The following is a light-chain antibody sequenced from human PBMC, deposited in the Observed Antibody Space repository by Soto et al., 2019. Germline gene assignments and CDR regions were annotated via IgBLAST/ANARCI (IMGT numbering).Light chain of an antibody. J-gene: IGKJ1*01. CDR3: QQYNVYSPWT. V-gene: IGKV1D-16*01. CDR2: AAS. CDR1: QGIRTW. Sequence: DIQLTQSPSSVSVSVGDRVAITCRASQGIRTWLAWYQQKPGKAPKVLIYAASSLQSGVPSRFSGSGSGTEFTLTITSLQPDDFATYYCQQYNVYSPWTFGQGTKVDNK.